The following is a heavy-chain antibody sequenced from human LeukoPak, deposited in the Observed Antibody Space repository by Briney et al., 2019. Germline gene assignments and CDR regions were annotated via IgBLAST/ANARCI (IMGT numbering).Heavy chain of an antibody. CDR2: IYYSGST. D-gene: IGHD3-16*01. V-gene: IGHV4-59*01. Sequence: SESLSLTCTVSGGSISSYYWSWIRQPPGKGLEWIGYIYYSGSTNYNPSLKSRVTISVDTSKNQFSLKLSSVTAADTAVYYCARDGDYLYGMDVWGQGTTVTVSS. J-gene: IGHJ6*02. CDR1: GGSISSYY. CDR3: ARDGDYLYGMDV.